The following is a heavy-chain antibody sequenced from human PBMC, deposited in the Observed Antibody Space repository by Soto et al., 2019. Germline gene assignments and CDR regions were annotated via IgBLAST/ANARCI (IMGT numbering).Heavy chain of an antibody. CDR2: ISGSGGST. D-gene: IGHD6-13*01. CDR1: GFTFSSYA. V-gene: IGHV3-23*01. CDR3: ACIAGYSSSWYPDYFDY. J-gene: IGHJ4*02. Sequence: GSLRLSCAASGFTFSSYAMSWVRQAPGKGLGWVSAISGSGGSTYYADSVKGRFTISRDNSKNTLYLQMNSLRAEDTAVYYCACIAGYSSSWYPDYFDYWGQGTLVTVSS.